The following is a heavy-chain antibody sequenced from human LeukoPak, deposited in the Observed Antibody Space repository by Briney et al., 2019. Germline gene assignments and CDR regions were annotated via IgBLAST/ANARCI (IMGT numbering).Heavy chain of an antibody. CDR3: ARDPQYTFGYPAYDC. CDR1: GYSLSDYH. V-gene: IGHV1-2*02. J-gene: IGHJ4*02. CDR2: INPGNGAT. Sequence: ASVKVSCKASGYSLSDYHLHWVRQAPGQGLEWMGDINPGNGATKYAQKFQGRVTMTRDTSISTVYMVHSGLTPDDSAVYYCARDPQYTFGYPAYDCWGQGTLVTVSS. D-gene: IGHD2-2*03.